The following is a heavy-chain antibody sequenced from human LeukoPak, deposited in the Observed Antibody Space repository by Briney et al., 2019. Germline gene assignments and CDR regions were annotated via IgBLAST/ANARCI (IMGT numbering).Heavy chain of an antibody. CDR1: GGSISSSSYY. Sequence: PETLSLTCTVSGGSISSSSYYWGWIRQPPGKGLEWIGSIYYSGSTYYNPSLKSRVTISVDTSKNQFSLKLSSVTAADTAVYYCARVSSLRRGAVAAFDYWGQGTLVTVSS. V-gene: IGHV4-39*07. D-gene: IGHD6-19*01. CDR3: ARVSSLRRGAVAAFDY. J-gene: IGHJ4*02. CDR2: IYYSGST.